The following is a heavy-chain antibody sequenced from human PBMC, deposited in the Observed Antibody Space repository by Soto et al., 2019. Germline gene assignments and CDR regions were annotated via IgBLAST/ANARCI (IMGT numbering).Heavy chain of an antibody. V-gene: IGHV4-59*01. J-gene: IGHJ5*02. D-gene: IGHD2-2*01. Sequence: QMQLQESGPGLVKPSETLSLTCTVSGGSISSYYWSWIRQPPGKGLEWIGYIYYSGSTNYNPSLKSRVTISVDTSKNQFSLKLSSVTAADTAVYCCARGVVVPAASWFDPWGQGTLVTVSS. CDR1: GGSISSYY. CDR3: ARGVVVPAASWFDP. CDR2: IYYSGST.